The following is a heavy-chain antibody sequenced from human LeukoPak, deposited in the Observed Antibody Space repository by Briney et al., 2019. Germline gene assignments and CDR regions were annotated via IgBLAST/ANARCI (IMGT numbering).Heavy chain of an antibody. J-gene: IGHJ5*02. D-gene: IGHD6-19*01. V-gene: IGHV6-1*01. CDR1: GDSVSSSSAA. CDR2: TYYRSKWYN. CDR3: ARGGYSSGWYTGNWFDP. Sequence: SQTLSLTCAISGDSVSSSSAAWNWIRQSPSRGLEWLGRTYYRSKWYNDYAVSVKSRITINPDTSKNQFSLQLNSVTPEDTAVYYCARGGYSSGWYTGNWFDPWGQGTLVTVSS.